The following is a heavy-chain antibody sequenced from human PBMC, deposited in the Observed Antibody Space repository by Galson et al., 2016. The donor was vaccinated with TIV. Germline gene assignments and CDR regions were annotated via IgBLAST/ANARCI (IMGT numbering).Heavy chain of an antibody. V-gene: IGHV3-23*01. CDR2: INASGGSA. Sequence: SLRLSCAVSGFTFREYGVSWVRQAPGKGLEWVSDINASGGSAYYGDPVKGRFTISRDNSKNTVYLQMNNLRAEDTAVYYCVKGGRYASNWVGFKHWGRGALAIVS. J-gene: IGHJ1*01. CDR1: GFTFREYG. D-gene: IGHD3-16*01. CDR3: VKGGRYASNWVGFKH.